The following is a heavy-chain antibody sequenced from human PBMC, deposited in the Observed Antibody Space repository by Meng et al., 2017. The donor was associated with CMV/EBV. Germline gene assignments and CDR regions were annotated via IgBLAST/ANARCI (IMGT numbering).Heavy chain of an antibody. Sequence: GSLRLSCTVSGGSISSYYGSWIRQPPGKGLEWTGEINHSGSTNYNPSLKSRVTISVDTSKNQFSLKLSSVTAADTAVYYCARGMSGRYGYYYYYYGMDVWGQGTTVTVSS. J-gene: IGHJ6*02. CDR1: GGSISSYY. CDR2: INHSGST. CDR3: ARGMSGRYGYYYYYYGMDV. V-gene: IGHV4-34*01. D-gene: IGHD3-3*01.